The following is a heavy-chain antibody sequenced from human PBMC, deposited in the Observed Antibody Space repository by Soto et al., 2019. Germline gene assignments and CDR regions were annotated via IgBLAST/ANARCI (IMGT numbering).Heavy chain of an antibody. V-gene: IGHV1-69*01. Sequence: PGQGLEWMGGIIPVFGTVNYAQKFQGRVTIIADGSTRTAYMELSSLRSEDTAVYYCATRRDGYTKFDYWGQGTLVTVSS. D-gene: IGHD5-12*01. CDR2: IIPVFGTV. CDR3: ATRRDGYTKFDY. J-gene: IGHJ4*02.